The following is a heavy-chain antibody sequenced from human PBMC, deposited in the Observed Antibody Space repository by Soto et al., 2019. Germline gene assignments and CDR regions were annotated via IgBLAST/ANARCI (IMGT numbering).Heavy chain of an antibody. CDR1: GYTFTSYA. Sequence: ASVKVSCKASGYTFTSYAMHWVRQAPGQRLEWMGRINAGNGNTKYSQKFQGRVTITRDTSASTAYMELSSLRSEDTAVYYCARHYYTGFYYYYYYMDVWGKGTTVTVSS. CDR3: ARHYYTGFYYYYYYMDV. J-gene: IGHJ6*03. D-gene: IGHD3-22*01. V-gene: IGHV1-3*01. CDR2: INAGNGNT.